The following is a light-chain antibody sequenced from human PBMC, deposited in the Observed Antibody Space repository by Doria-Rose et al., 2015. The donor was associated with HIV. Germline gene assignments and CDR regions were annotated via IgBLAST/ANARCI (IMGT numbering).Light chain of an antibody. CDR1: QIVTSS. Sequence: TQSPVTLSLYPGERAAGSCRASQIVTSSLVWYQQRSGQPPRLLIYDASNSATGVPARFSGSGSGTDFTLTISSLEPEDSAVYYCQQRAIPLPVGGGTKVEIK. J-gene: IGKJ4*01. V-gene: IGKV3-11*01. CDR3: QQRAIPLP. CDR2: DAS.